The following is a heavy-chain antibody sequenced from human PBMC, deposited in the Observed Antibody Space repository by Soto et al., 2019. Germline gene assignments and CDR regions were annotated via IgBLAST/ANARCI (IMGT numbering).Heavy chain of an antibody. CDR2: INTNGGST. D-gene: IGHD6-13*01. CDR1: GFTFSSHV. V-gene: IGHV3-23*01. Sequence: EVQVLESGGGLVQPGGSLRLSCVASGFTFSSHVMTWVRQAPGKGLEWVSSINTNGGSTYYAESVKGRFTISRDNSRNILSLQMSSLRAEDTAVYYCAKRYDSSWWEGYWGQGTLVTVSS. J-gene: IGHJ4*02. CDR3: AKRYDSSWWEGY.